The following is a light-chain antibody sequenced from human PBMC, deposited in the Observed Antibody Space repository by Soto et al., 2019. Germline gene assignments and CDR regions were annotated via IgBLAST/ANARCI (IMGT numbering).Light chain of an antibody. CDR1: SSDVGNYKF. Sequence: QSVLTQPASVSGSPGQSITISCTGTSSDVGNYKFVSWYQQHPGKVPKLLIYEVSNRPSGISNRFSGSKSGNTASLTISGLQAEDGADYSCSAYTITNTVVFGGGTKVTVL. J-gene: IGLJ2*01. CDR3: SAYTITNTVV. CDR2: EVS. V-gene: IGLV2-14*01.